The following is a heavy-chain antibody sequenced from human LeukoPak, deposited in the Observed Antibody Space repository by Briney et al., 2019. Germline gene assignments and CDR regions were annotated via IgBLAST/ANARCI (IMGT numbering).Heavy chain of an antibody. D-gene: IGHD1-26*01. V-gene: IGHV3-21*01. Sequence: GGSLRLSCAASGFTFSSYSMNWVRQAPGKGLEWVSSISSSSSHIYYADSVKGRFTISRDNAKNSLYLQMNSLRVEDTAVYYCARDRGWGKGDSEWELPNHFDYWGRGTLVTVSS. J-gene: IGHJ4*02. CDR2: ISSSSSHI. CDR3: ARDRGWGKGDSEWELPNHFDY. CDR1: GFTFSSYS.